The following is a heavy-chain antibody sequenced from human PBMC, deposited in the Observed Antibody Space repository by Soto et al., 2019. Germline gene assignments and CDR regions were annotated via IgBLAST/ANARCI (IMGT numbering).Heavy chain of an antibody. CDR1: GFTFSSYS. V-gene: IGHV3-21*01. Sequence: GGSLRLSCAASGFTFSSYSMNWVRQAPGKGLEWVSSISSSSSYIYYADSVKARFTISRDNAKNSLYLQMNSLRAEDTAVYYCARADYTPYYYYGMDVWGQGTTVTVSS. CDR3: ARADYTPYYYYGMDV. CDR2: ISSSSSYI. J-gene: IGHJ6*02. D-gene: IGHD4-4*01.